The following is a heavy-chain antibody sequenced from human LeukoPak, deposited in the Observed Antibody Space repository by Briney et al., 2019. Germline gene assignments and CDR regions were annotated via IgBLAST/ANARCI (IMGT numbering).Heavy chain of an antibody. D-gene: IGHD6-19*01. J-gene: IGHJ4*02. V-gene: IGHV3-23*03. CDR1: GFTFGSYA. CDR2: IYGGGST. CDR3: ASWPVGWYGEDS. Sequence: GGSLRLSCAASGFTFGSYAMNWVRQAPGKGLQWVSVIYGGGSTYYADSVKGRFTISRDTPKNTLYLQMNSLRVEDTAVYYCASWPVGWYGEDSWGQGTLVTVSS.